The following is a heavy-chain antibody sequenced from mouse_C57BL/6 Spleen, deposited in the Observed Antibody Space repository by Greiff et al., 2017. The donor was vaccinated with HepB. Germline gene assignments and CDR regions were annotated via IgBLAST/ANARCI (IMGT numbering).Heavy chain of an antibody. V-gene: IGHV1-18*01. J-gene: IGHJ1*03. D-gene: IGHD2-1*01. CDR1: GYTFTDYN. CDR2: INPNNGGT. CDR3: ERKENDGNYVRHWYFDV. Sequence: EVQLQQSGPELVKPGASVKIPCKASGYTFTDYNMDWVKQSHGKSLEWIGDINPNNGGTIYNQKFKGKATLTVDKSSSTAYMELRSLTSEDTAVYYCERKENDGNYVRHWYFDVGGTGTTVTVSS.